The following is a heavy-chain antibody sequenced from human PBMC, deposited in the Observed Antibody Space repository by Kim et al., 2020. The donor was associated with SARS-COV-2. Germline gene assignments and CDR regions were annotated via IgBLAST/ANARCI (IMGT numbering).Heavy chain of an antibody. Sequence: YADSVKARFTICRDNSKNSVYLHMSSLRAEDTALYYCARDGELVGGLYDYWGQGTLVTVSS. V-gene: IGHV3-66*01. D-gene: IGHD1-7*01. J-gene: IGHJ4*02. CDR3: ARDGELVGGLYDY.